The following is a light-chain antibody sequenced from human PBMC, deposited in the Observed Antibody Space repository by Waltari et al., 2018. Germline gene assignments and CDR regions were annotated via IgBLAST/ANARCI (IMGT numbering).Light chain of an antibody. Sequence: QSVLTQPPSASGTPGPRVPISCSGSGSNLRPPYPYWYQQPPGMAPRLLIYRDNQRPPGVPDRFSGSQSGTSASLAISGLRSEDEADYYCAAWDDRLRGPLFGGGTKLTVL. CDR2: RDN. V-gene: IGLV1-47*01. J-gene: IGLJ2*01. CDR3: AAWDDRLRGPL. CDR1: GSNLRPPY.